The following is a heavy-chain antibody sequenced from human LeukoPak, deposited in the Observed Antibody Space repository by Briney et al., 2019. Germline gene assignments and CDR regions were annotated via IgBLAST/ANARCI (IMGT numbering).Heavy chain of an antibody. Sequence: GGSLRLSCAASGFTFSSYSMNWVRQAPGKGLEWVSSISSSSSYIYYADSVKGRFTISRDNAKNSLYLQMNSLRAEDTAVYYCAGDTVVPAAFYYYYGMDVWGQGTTVTVSS. V-gene: IGHV3-21*01. J-gene: IGHJ6*02. D-gene: IGHD2-2*01. CDR2: ISSSSSYI. CDR1: GFTFSSYS. CDR3: AGDTVVPAAFYYYYGMDV.